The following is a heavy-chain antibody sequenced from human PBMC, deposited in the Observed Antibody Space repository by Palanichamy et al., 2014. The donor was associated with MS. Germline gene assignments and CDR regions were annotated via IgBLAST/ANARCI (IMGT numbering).Heavy chain of an antibody. V-gene: IGHV6-1*01. Sequence: QVQLQQSGPGLVKPSQTLPLTCAISGDSVSSNSAVWNWIRQSPSRGLEWLGRTYYRSKWYNDYAVSVKSRITINPDTSKNQFSLQLNSVTPEDTAVYYCASLTESCTNGVCHDEWFDPWGQGTLVTVSS. CDR2: TYYRSKWYN. D-gene: IGHD2-8*01. CDR3: ASLTESCTNGVCHDEWFDP. CDR1: GDSVSSNSAV. J-gene: IGHJ5*02.